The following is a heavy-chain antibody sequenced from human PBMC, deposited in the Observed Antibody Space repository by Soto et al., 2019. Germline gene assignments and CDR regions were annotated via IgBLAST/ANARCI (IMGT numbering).Heavy chain of an antibody. CDR1: GGSFSGYY. D-gene: IGHD2-21*02. Sequence: PSETLSLTCAVYGGSFSGYYWSWIRQPQGKGLEWIGEINHSGSTNYNPSLKSRVTISVDTSKNQFSLKLKSVTAADTALYFCARQRTSVVTQAYFDVWGPGSLVTVS. CDR3: ARQRTSVVTQAYFDV. J-gene: IGHJ4*02. V-gene: IGHV4-34*01. CDR2: INHSGST.